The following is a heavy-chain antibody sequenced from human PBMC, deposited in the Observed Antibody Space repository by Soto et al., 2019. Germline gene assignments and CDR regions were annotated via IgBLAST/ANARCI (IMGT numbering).Heavy chain of an antibody. Sequence: SLRLCRATSGFAVSRNYFVWVRQAPGKGLECVSGMFGGGKIYYADSVKCRFITSKDNSNSVVYLQLNSLRAEDTAIYYSARPRGNNEGAFVLWGKGTVVTVS. CDR1: GFAVSRNY. CDR2: MFGGGKI. CDR3: ARPRGNNEGAFVL. V-gene: IGHV3-53*01. J-gene: IGHJ3*01. D-gene: IGHD1-26*01.